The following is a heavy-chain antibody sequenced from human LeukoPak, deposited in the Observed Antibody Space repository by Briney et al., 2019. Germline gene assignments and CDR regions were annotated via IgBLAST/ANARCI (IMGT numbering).Heavy chain of an antibody. J-gene: IGHJ3*02. CDR3: ARVRDGYNDAYDI. V-gene: IGHV1-46*01. Sequence: GASVKVSCKASGYTFTSYYIHWVRQAPGQGLEWMGIVTPSGGSTSDAQKFQGRVTMTRDMSTSTVYMELSSLRSEDTAVYYCARVRDGYNDAYDIWGQGTVVTVPS. D-gene: IGHD5-24*01. CDR2: VTPSGGST. CDR1: GYTFTSYY.